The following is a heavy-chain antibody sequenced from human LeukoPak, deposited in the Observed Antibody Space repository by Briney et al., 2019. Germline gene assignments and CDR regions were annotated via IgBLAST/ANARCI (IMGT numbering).Heavy chain of an antibody. J-gene: IGHJ3*02. CDR3: ARAKVIDS. CDR2: ISDDGTNK. D-gene: IGHD5-18*01. CDR1: GFTFSSYP. V-gene: IGHV3-30*04. Sequence: AGGSLRLSCKASGFTFSSYPMDWVRQAPGKGLEWVAIISDDGTNKYYADSVKGRFTISRDDSNNTVYLQMNRLRVEDTAIYFCARAKVIDSWGQGTMVTVSS.